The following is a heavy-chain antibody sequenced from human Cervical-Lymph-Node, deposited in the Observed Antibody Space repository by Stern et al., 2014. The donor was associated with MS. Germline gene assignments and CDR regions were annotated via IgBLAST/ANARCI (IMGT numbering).Heavy chain of an antibody. CDR3: ATSQGVI. CDR1: GYTFTRYD. Sequence: QMQLVQSGAEVRKPGASVKVSCKASGYTFTRYDISWVRQATGQGLEWVGWTNPNSGNTAYAQKFQGRVTVTSNTSLSTAYLELRGLKSEDTAVYYCATSQGVIWGQGTLVTVSS. V-gene: IGHV1-8*01. J-gene: IGHJ4*02. D-gene: IGHD2-21*01. CDR2: TNPNSGNT.